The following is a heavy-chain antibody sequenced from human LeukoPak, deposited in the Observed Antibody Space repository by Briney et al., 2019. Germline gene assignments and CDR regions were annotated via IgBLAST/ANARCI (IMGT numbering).Heavy chain of an antibody. Sequence: ASVKVSCKASGYTFTSYYMHWVRQAPGQGLEWMGIINPSGGSTSYAQKFQGRVTMTRDMSTSTVYMELSSLRSEDAAVYYCASDGVLRFLEWLPTKNYYYYYMDVWGKGTTVTVSS. CDR3: ASDGVLRFLEWLPTKNYYYYYMDV. J-gene: IGHJ6*03. CDR2: INPSGGST. V-gene: IGHV1-46*01. D-gene: IGHD3-3*01. CDR1: GYTFTSYY.